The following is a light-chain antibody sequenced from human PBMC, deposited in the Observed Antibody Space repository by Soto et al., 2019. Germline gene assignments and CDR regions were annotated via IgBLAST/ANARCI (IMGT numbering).Light chain of an antibody. CDR3: QKCDYLPI. J-gene: IGKJ3*01. V-gene: IGKV1-33*01. Sequence: DIQMTQSPSSLSASVGDRVTITCQASPDITSYLNWYQHKPGKAPKLLIYDASILEARVPSRFSGTGSGADFTFTISSLQPEDVATYYCQKCDYLPIFGPGTTVDFK. CDR2: DAS. CDR1: PDITSY.